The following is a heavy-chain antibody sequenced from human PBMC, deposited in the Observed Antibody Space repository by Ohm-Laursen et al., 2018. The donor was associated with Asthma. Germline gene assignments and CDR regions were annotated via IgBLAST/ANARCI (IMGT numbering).Heavy chain of an antibody. CDR3: ARGSGDSKRPGVLRYYYGMDV. Sequence: ASVKVSCNASGYTFTSYDINWVRQATGQGLEWMGWMNPNSGNTGYAQKFQGRVTMTRNTSISIAYMELSSLRSEDTAVYYCARGSGDSKRPGVLRYYYGMDVWGQGTTVTVSS. J-gene: IGHJ6*02. V-gene: IGHV1-8*01. D-gene: IGHD2-21*01. CDR1: GYTFTSYD. CDR2: MNPNSGNT.